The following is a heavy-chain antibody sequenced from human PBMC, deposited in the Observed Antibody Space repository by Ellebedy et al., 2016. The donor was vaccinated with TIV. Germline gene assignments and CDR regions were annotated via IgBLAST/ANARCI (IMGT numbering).Heavy chain of an antibody. J-gene: IGHJ4*02. CDR2: IYYTGSA. CDR3: ARTSGTFYFDS. Sequence: TLSLTXTVSGGPIDRGGFYWTWIRQHPGRSLEWLGYIYYTGSALYNPSLKSRLSISIDTSKNHFSLKLSSVTAADTALYYCARTSGTFYFDSWGQGTLVAVSS. D-gene: IGHD1-26*01. CDR1: GGPIDRGGFY. V-gene: IGHV4-31*03.